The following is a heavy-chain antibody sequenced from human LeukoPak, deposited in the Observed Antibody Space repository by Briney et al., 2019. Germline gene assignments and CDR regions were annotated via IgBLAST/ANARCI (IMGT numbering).Heavy chain of an antibody. D-gene: IGHD3-10*01. V-gene: IGHV3-53*01. Sequence: GGSLRLSCAASGFTVSSNYMSWVRQAPGKGLEWVSIIYSGGNTNYTDSVQGRFTISRDNSKNTLYLQMNSLRAEDTALYYCAINYYGSGSYINSWGQGILVTVSS. CDR1: GFTVSSNY. CDR3: AINYYGSGSYINS. CDR2: IYSGGNT. J-gene: IGHJ4*02.